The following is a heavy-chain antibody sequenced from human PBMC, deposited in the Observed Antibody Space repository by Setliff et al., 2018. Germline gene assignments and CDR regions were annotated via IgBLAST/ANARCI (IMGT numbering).Heavy chain of an antibody. CDR3: ARRETYYNFWSGYFDY. Sequence: PSETLSLTCTVSGGSISSSSYYWGWIRQPPGKGLAWIGSIYYSGSTYYNPSLKSRVTISVDTSKNQFSLKLSSVTAADTAVYYCARRETYYNFWSGYFDYWGQGTLVTVSS. V-gene: IGHV4-39*07. CDR1: GGSISSSSYY. J-gene: IGHJ4*02. CDR2: IYYSGST. D-gene: IGHD3-3*01.